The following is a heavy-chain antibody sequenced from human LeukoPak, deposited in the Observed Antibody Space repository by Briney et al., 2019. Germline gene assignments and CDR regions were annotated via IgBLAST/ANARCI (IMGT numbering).Heavy chain of an antibody. Sequence: GRSLRLSCAASGFTFSSYGMPWVRQAPGKGLEWVAVISYDGSNKYYANSVKGRFTISRDNSKNTLYLQMGSLRAEDLAVYYCARAIVATITTANSPTDYWGQGTLVTVSS. J-gene: IGHJ4*02. D-gene: IGHD5-12*01. CDR2: ISYDGSNK. V-gene: IGHV3-30*03. CDR1: GFTFSSYG. CDR3: ARAIVATITTANSPTDY.